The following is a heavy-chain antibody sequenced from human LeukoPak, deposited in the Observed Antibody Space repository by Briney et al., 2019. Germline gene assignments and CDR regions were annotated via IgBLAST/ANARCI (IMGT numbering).Heavy chain of an antibody. CDR1: GYTFTSYA. CDR2: INTNTGNP. J-gene: IGHJ4*02. Sequence: ASVKVSCKASGYTFTSYAMNWVRQAPGQGLEWMGWINTNTGNPTYAQGFTGRFVFSLDTSVSTAYLQISSLKAEDTAVYYCARGRRIAARHQGGGYGGYWGQGTLVTVSS. D-gene: IGHD6-6*01. CDR3: ARGRRIAARHQGGGYGGY. V-gene: IGHV7-4-1*02.